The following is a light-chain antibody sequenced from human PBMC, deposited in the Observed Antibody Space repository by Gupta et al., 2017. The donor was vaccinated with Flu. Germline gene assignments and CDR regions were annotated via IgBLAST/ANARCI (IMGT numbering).Light chain of an antibody. CDR2: NDN. V-gene: IGLV1-44*01. CDR1: SSNIGSNV. Sequence: TISCTGSSSNIGSNVVGWYHHLPGRTPKLLIYNDNKRPPGGPDRFSGSKSGTSASLAISGLQSEEEDGYYCGAWDDSRNGLSVFGGGTQLTVL. CDR3: GAWDDSRNGLSV. J-gene: IGLJ3*02.